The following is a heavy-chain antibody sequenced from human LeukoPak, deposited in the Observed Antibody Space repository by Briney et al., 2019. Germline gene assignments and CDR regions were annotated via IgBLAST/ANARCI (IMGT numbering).Heavy chain of an antibody. CDR3: ARVVAVAGNDY. D-gene: IGHD6-19*01. J-gene: IGHJ4*02. CDR1: GFTFSSYS. V-gene: IGHV3-21*01. Sequence: GGSLRLSCAASGFTFSSYSMNWVRQAPGKGLEWVSSISSSSSYIYYTDSVKGRFTISRDNAKNSLYLQMNSLRAEDTAVYYCARVVAVAGNDYWGQGTLVTVSS. CDR2: ISSSSSYI.